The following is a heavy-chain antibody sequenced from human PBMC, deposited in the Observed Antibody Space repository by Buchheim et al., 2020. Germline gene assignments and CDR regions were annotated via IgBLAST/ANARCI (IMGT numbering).Heavy chain of an antibody. Sequence: EVFLVESGGHLVQPGGSLRLSCAASGFPFGGYEMNWVRQAPGKGLECIAYISASGGRTYYVDSVRGRFTISRDNATNSLYMQMSSLRVEDTAFYYCATDPHYPSGSYWGRGTL. CDR2: ISASGGRT. V-gene: IGHV3-48*03. D-gene: IGHD3-10*01. J-gene: IGHJ1*01. CDR1: GFPFGGYE. CDR3: ATDPHYPSGSY.